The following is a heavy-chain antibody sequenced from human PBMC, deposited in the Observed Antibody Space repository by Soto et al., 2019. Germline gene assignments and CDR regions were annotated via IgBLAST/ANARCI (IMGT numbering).Heavy chain of an antibody. V-gene: IGHV3-23*01. CDR1: GFTFSNYD. Sequence: EVQLLESGGGSVQPGGSLRLSCAASGFTFSNYDMSWVRQAPGKGLEWVSAISASVGSIYYTDSVKGPFTISRDNAKNTRVLQTNSQRAEDTAVYYCAKGGKSYDYWDQGTLVTVSA. CDR3: AKGGKSYDY. J-gene: IGHJ4*02. CDR2: ISASVGSI. D-gene: IGHD3-10*01.